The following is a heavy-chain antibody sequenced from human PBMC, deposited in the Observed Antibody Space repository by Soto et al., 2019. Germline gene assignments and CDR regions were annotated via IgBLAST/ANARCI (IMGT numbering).Heavy chain of an antibody. CDR1: GYTFTSYY. CDR2: INPSGGST. Sequence: GASVKVSCKASGYTFTSYYMHWVRQAPGQGLEWMGIINPSGGSTSYAQKFQGRVTMTRDTSTSTVYMELSSLRSEDTAVYYCARDYPPPNSAVAGTTLYHYYGMDVWGQGTTVTVSS. J-gene: IGHJ6*02. V-gene: IGHV1-46*01. CDR3: ARDYPPPNSAVAGTTLYHYYGMDV. D-gene: IGHD6-19*01.